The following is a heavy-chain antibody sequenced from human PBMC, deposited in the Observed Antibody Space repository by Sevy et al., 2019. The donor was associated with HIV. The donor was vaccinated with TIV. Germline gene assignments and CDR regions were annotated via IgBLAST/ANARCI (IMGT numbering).Heavy chain of an antibody. CDR2: ISGSTNAI. D-gene: IGHD6-13*01. Sequence: GWSLRLSCAASGFSFSDYYMTWIRQAPGKGLEWVSYISGSTNAIYYADSVKGRFIISRDNTKKSLYLQMNTLRAEDTAVYYCARVGIRAAAGGVGAFDMWGQGTMVSVSS. CDR1: GFSFSDYY. CDR3: ARVGIRAAAGGVGAFDM. J-gene: IGHJ3*02. V-gene: IGHV3-11*01.